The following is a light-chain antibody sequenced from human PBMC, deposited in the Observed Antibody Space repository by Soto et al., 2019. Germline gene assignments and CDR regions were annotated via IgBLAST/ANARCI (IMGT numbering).Light chain of an antibody. CDR2: KAS. J-gene: IGKJ1*01. CDR1: QSISSW. Sequence: DIQMTQSPSTLSASVGDRVTITCRASQSISSWLAWYQQKPGKAPKLLIYKASSLESGVPSRFSGSGSGTEFTLTISSLQPDDFATYYCQQYESSSGTFGQGTNVDVK. CDR3: QQYESSSGT. V-gene: IGKV1-5*03.